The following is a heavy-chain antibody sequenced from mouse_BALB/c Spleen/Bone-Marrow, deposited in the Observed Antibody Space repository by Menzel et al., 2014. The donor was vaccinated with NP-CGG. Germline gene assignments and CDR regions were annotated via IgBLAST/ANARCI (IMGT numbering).Heavy chain of an antibody. CDR3: ARLAVWGAMDY. CDR1: GFDFSRYW. CDR2: INPGSSTI. Sequence: EVKLMESGGGLVQPGGSLNLSCAASGFDFSRYWMSWARQAPGKGQEWIGEINPGSSTINYTPSLKDKFIISRDNAKNTLYLQMSKVGSEDTALYYCARLAVWGAMDYWGQGTSVTVSS. V-gene: IGHV4-2*02. D-gene: IGHD2-10*02. J-gene: IGHJ4*01.